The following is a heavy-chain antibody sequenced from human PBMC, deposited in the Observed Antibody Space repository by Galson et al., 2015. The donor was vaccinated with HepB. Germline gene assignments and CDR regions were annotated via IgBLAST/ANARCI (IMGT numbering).Heavy chain of an antibody. V-gene: IGHV4-31*03. CDR1: GGSISSGGYY. D-gene: IGHD2-21*01. J-gene: IGHJ4*02. CDR2: IYYSGST. CDR3: ARWEDCGGDCYYFDY. Sequence: TLALTCTVAGGSISSGGYYWSWIREHPGEGLGWIGYIYYSGSTYYNPSLKSRVTISVDTSKNQFSLKLSSVTAADTSVYYCARWEDCGGDCYYFDYWGQGTLVSVSS.